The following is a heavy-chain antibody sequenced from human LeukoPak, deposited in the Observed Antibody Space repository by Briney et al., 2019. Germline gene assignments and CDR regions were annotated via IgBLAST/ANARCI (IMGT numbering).Heavy chain of an antibody. CDR3: ARELSGYRRDDAFDI. V-gene: IGHV4-59*01. CDR1: GVSISGYY. Sequence: SETLSLTCTVSGVSISGYYWNWIRQPPGRGLEWIGYINYSGSTNYNPSLKSRVTISVDTSKNQFSLKLGSVTAADTAVYYCARELSGYRRDDAFDIWGQGTMVTVSS. D-gene: IGHD5-12*01. CDR2: INYSGST. J-gene: IGHJ3*02.